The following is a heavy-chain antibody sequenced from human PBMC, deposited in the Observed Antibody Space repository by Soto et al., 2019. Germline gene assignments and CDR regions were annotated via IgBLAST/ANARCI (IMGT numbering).Heavy chain of an antibody. CDR2: IIPIYGAA. CDR1: GDNFNTYT. D-gene: IGHD6-19*01. J-gene: IGHJ4*02. CDR3: AARVSVAGPAIDY. V-gene: IGHV1-69*01. Sequence: QVQLLQSGAEMKKPGSSVRVSCKPSGDNFNTYTITWVRRAPGQGLEWMGGIIPIYGAASYAQKFQDRVSITADGSTNTVYMELSSLTSEDTALYYCAARVSVAGPAIDYWGQGTRVTVSS.